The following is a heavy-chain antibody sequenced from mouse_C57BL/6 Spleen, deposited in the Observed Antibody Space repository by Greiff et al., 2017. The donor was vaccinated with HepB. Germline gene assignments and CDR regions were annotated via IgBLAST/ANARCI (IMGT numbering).Heavy chain of an antibody. V-gene: IGHV1-22*01. CDR3: ANYDGFAY. CDR1: GYTFTDYT. D-gene: IGHD1-1*02. CDR2: INPNNGGT. J-gene: IGHJ3*01. Sequence: EVQLQQSGPELVKPGASVKMSCKASGYTFTDYTMHWVKQSQGKSLEWIGYINPNNGGTSYNQKFKGKATFTVNKASSTAYMELRSLTSEDSAVYYCANYDGFAYWGQGTLVTVSA.